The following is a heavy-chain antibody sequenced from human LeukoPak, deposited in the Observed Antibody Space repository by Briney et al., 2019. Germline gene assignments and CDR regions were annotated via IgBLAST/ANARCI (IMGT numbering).Heavy chain of an antibody. Sequence: GASVKVSCKASGYSFSDNYMHWVRQAPGQGLEWMGVINPDGTTGYAQKFQGRVTMTRDASTGTVYVDLSSLTSEDTAVYYCAKIPDSSGPLFDYWGQGTLVTVSS. J-gene: IGHJ4*02. D-gene: IGHD3-22*01. CDR3: AKIPDSSGPLFDY. CDR1: GYSFSDNY. CDR2: INPDGTT. V-gene: IGHV1-46*01.